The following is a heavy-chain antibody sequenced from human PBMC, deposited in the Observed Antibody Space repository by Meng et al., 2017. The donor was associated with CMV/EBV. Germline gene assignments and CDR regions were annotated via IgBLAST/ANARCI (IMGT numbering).Heavy chain of an antibody. V-gene: IGHV3-30-3*01. Sequence: GESLKISCAASGFTFSIYAMHWVRQAPGQGLEWVALISYDGSNKYYADSVKGRFTISRDNSKNTLYLQMNSLRAEDTAVYYCANGFRVGPYYYYGMDVWGQGTTVTVSS. CDR2: ISYDGSNK. D-gene: IGHD5-24*01. J-gene: IGHJ6*02. CDR1: GFTFSIYA. CDR3: ANGFRVGPYYYYGMDV.